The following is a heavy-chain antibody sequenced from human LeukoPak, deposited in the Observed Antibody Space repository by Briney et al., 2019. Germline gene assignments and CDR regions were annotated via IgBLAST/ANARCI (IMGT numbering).Heavy chain of an antibody. CDR1: GFTVSSNY. V-gene: IGHV3-66*01. CDR2: IYRGGST. CDR3: ARDVYNWNPYGMDV. Sequence: GGSLRLSCAASGFTVSSNYMIWVRQAPGKGLEWVSVIYRGGSTYYADSVRGRFNISRDNSTNTLYLQMNSLRAEDTAVYYCARDVYNWNPYGMDVWGQGTAVTVSS. J-gene: IGHJ6*02. D-gene: IGHD1-20*01.